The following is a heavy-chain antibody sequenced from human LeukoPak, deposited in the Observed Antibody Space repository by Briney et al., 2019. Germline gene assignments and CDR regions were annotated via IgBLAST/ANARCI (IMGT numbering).Heavy chain of an antibody. CDR1: GFTFSHYW. Sequence: GGSLRLSCATSGFTFSHYWMSWVRQAPGKGLEWVANIKQDGTEEYYVDSVKGRFTISRDNSKNSLYLYMNSLRAEDTAVYYCARSGTFSAPGLYFDQWGQGTLVTVSS. V-gene: IGHV3-7*04. J-gene: IGHJ4*02. CDR3: ARSGTFSAPGLYFDQ. D-gene: IGHD2/OR15-2a*01. CDR2: IKQDGTEE.